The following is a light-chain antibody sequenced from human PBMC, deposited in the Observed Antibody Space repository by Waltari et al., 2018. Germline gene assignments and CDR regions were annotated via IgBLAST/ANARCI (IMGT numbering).Light chain of an antibody. V-gene: IGLV3-21*04. J-gene: IGLJ1*01. CDR3: QVWDANNDPGV. CDR2: YDS. Sequence: SYVLTQPPSVSVAPGKTARITCGGNNIETKSVHWYQQKPGQAPILVISYDSDRPSGIPVRFSGSNSGNTATLTISRVEAADEADYYCQVWDANNDPGVFGTGTEVTVL. CDR1: NIETKS.